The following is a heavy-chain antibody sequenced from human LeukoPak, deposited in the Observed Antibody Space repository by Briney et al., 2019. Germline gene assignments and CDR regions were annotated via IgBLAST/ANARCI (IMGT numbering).Heavy chain of an antibody. V-gene: IGHV4-39*07. J-gene: IGHJ4*02. Sequence: SETLSLTCTVSGGSISSSSYYWTWIRPPPGKGLEWIGEINNSGNTNYNPSFKSRATISVDTSKNQFSLKMSSVTAADTAVYYCARRPRNSGSDDGPSGLDYWGQGTQVTVSS. CDR3: ARRPRNSGSDDGPSGLDY. CDR1: GGSISSSSYY. CDR2: INNSGNT. D-gene: IGHD1-26*01.